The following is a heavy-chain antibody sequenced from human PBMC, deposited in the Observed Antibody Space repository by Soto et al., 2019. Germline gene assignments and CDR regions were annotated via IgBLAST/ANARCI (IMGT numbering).Heavy chain of an antibody. V-gene: IGHV4-4*02. CDR1: GGSISNGDYY. Sequence: SETLSLTCTVSGGSISNGDYYWSWVHQPPGKGLEWIGEIYHSGSTNYNPSLKSRVTISLDKSKNQFSLKLTSVTAADSAVYYCARDDHIVVVPTSLGAMDVWGQGTTVTVSS. D-gene: IGHD2-2*01. CDR2: IYHSGST. J-gene: IGHJ6*02. CDR3: ARDDHIVVVPTSLGAMDV.